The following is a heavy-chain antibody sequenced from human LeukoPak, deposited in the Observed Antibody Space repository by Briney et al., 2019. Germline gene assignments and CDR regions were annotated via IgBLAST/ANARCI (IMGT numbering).Heavy chain of an antibody. CDR1: GFSVSTDH. CDR2: LYADGGT. CDR3: ARVWELSFDY. D-gene: IGHD3-16*02. V-gene: IGHV3-53*01. Sequence: GGSLRLSCAASGFSVSTDHMSWVRQAPGKGLECVSLLYADGGTYYADSVKGRFAFSRDTSKNTLSLQLNSLRAADTAVYYCARVWELSFDYWGQGTLVTVSS. J-gene: IGHJ4*02.